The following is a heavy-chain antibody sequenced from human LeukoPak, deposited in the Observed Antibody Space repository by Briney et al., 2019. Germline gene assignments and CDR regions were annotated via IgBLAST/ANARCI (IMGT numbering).Heavy chain of an antibody. D-gene: IGHD3-3*01. CDR1: GLTFSSYG. Sequence: GGSLRLSCAASGLTFSSYGMHWVRQAPGKGLEWVAVIWCDGSNKYYADSVKGRFTISRDNSKNTLYLQMNSLRAEDTAVYYCARDRGYDFWSGYFGAMGGFDYWGQGTLVTVSS. J-gene: IGHJ4*02. V-gene: IGHV3-33*01. CDR2: IWCDGSNK. CDR3: ARDRGYDFWSGYFGAMGGFDY.